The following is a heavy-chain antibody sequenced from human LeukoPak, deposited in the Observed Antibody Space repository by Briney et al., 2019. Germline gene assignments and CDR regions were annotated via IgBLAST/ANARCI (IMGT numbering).Heavy chain of an antibody. Sequence: ASVKVSCKASGGTFSSYTISWVRQAPGQGLEWMGRIIPILGIANYAQKFQGRVTITADKSTSTAYMELSSLRSEDTAVYYCARAEKAVAGPAVDYWGQGTLVTVS. CDR1: GGTFSSYT. D-gene: IGHD6-19*01. V-gene: IGHV1-69*02. J-gene: IGHJ4*02. CDR3: ARAEKAVAGPAVDY. CDR2: IIPILGIA.